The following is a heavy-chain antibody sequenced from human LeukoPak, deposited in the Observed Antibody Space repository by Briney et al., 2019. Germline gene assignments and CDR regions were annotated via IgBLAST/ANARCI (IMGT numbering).Heavy chain of an antibody. V-gene: IGHV4-59*01. CDR1: GGSISNYF. Sequence: SETLSLTCTVSGGSISNYFWSWIRQPPGKGLEWVAYIYDIGSSNYNPSLKTRVTISVDTSKNQFSLSLSSVTAADTAVYYCARSNGWYSFDYWGQGTLVTVSS. CDR3: ARSNGWYSFDY. D-gene: IGHD6-19*01. J-gene: IGHJ4*02. CDR2: IYDIGSS.